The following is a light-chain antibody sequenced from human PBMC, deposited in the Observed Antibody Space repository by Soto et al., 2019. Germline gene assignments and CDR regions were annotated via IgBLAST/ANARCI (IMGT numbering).Light chain of an antibody. CDR2: GAS. J-gene: IGKJ1*01. Sequence: EIVLTQSPGTLSLSPGERATLSCRASQSVSSSYLAWYQQKPGQAPRLLIYGASSRATGIPDRFSGSGSGTDFNLTISRLEPEDFAVNYCQQYASSPTWTFGQGTKVEIK. V-gene: IGKV3-20*01. CDR3: QQYASSPTWT. CDR1: QSVSSSY.